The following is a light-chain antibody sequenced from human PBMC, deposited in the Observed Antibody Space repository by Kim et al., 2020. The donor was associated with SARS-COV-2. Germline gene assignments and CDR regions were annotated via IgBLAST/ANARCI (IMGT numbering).Light chain of an antibody. V-gene: IGLV3-19*01. CDR1: SLRSYY. CDR2: GKN. Sequence: ALGQTVRITCQGGSLRSYYASWYQQKPGQAPVVVIYGKNNRPSGIPDRFSGSSSGNTASLTIAGAQAEDEADYYCNSRDSSTNRLVFGGGTQLTVL. CDR3: NSRDSSTNRLV. J-gene: IGLJ2*01.